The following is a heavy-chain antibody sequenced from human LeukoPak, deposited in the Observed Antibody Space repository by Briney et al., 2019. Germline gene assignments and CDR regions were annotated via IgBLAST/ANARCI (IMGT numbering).Heavy chain of an antibody. V-gene: IGHV3-21*01. J-gene: IGHJ4*02. CDR1: GFTFSSYG. CDR2: ISSSSSYI. CDR3: ARYGISPYCSGGSCYLDY. D-gene: IGHD2-15*01. Sequence: PGGSLRLSCAASGFTFSSYGMHWVRQAPGKGLEWVSSISSSSSYIYYADSVKGRFTISRDNAKNSLYLQMNSLRAEDTAVYYCARYGISPYCSGGSCYLDYWGQGTLVTVSS.